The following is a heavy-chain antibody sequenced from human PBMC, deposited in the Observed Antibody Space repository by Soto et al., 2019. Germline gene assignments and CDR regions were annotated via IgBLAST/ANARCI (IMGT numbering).Heavy chain of an antibody. V-gene: IGHV4-4*02. CDR3: ARAWVVVPAATYSYYYYYGMDV. D-gene: IGHD2-2*01. CDR1: GGSISSSNW. CDR2: IYHSGST. Sequence: SETLSLTCAVSGGSISSSNWWSWVRQPPGKGLEWIGEIYHSGSTNYNPSLKSRVTISVDKSKNQFSLKLSSVTAADTAVYYCARAWVVVPAATYSYYYYYGMDVWGQGTTVTVSS. J-gene: IGHJ6*02.